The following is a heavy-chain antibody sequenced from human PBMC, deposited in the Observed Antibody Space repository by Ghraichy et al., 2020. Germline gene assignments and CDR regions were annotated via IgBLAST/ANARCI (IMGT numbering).Heavy chain of an antibody. CDR3: ASSRSMDV. CDR1: GFTVITTY. J-gene: IGHJ6*02. Sequence: ETLSLTCAASGFTVITTYMTWVRQAPGKGLEWVSTIYGGGSTYYADSVQGRFSVSRDNSKNTLYLQMNSLRAEDTGVYFCASSRSMDVWGQGTTVTVSS. CDR2: IYGGGST. V-gene: IGHV3-66*01.